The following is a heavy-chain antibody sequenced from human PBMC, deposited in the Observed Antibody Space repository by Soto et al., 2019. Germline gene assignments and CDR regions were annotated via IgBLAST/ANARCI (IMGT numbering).Heavy chain of an antibody. CDR2: LNHSGST. CDR3: ASGVVVIAY. Sequence: QVQLQQWGAGLLKPSETLSLTCAVYGGSFSGYYWSWIRQPPGKGPEWIGELNHSGSTKYQPSLNHRVTIPVDTTKNQFSLKLSSVTAADSAVYYCASGVVVIAYWGQGTLVNVSS. J-gene: IGHJ4*02. V-gene: IGHV4-34*01. D-gene: IGHD3-22*01. CDR1: GGSFSGYY.